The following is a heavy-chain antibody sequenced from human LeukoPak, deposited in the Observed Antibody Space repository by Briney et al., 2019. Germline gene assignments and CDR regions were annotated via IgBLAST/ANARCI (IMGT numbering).Heavy chain of an antibody. CDR2: ISPNNGDT. CDR3: STEDKYCTSSTCADY. V-gene: IGHV1-2*02. D-gene: IGHD2-2*01. CDR1: GYTFTTFH. J-gene: IGHJ4*02. Sequence: ASVKVSCKASGYTFTTFHMHWVRQAPGQGLEGMGRISPNNGDTNYAQKFHDRVTMTRDTSISTVYMELSRLRSDDTAVYFCSTEDKYCTSSTCADYWGQGTLVTVSS.